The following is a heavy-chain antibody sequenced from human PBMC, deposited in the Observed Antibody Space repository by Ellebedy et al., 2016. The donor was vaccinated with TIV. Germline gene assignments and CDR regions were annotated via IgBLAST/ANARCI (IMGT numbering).Heavy chain of an antibody. D-gene: IGHD2-21*02. V-gene: IGHV1-2*02. J-gene: IGHJ6*03. CDR1: GYTFTGYY. Sequence: ASVKVSCXASGYTFTGYYIHWVRQAPGEGLEWMGWINPCSDGTNYAQEFQGRVTMTRDTSISTAYMVLSSLRSDDTAVYYCAKSSSGDNYYDYYYMDVWGKGTTVTVSS. CDR2: INPCSDGT. CDR3: AKSSSGDNYYDYYYMDV.